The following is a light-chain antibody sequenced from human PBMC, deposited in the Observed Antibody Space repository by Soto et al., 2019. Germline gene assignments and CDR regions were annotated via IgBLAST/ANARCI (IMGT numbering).Light chain of an antibody. Sequence: IVLTQSPGTLSLSPGERATLSCRASQSVSSTYLAWYQQKPGQAPRLLIYGASTRATGIPARFSGSGSGTEFTLTINSLQPEDFATYYCQQSYSVPITFGQGTRLEI. V-gene: IGKV3-20*01. CDR1: QSVSSTY. CDR3: QQSYSVPIT. CDR2: GAS. J-gene: IGKJ5*01.